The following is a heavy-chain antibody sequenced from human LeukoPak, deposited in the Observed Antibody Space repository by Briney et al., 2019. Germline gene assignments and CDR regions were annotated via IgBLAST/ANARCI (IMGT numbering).Heavy chain of an antibody. Sequence: GGSLRLSCAASGFSFSTYAMSWVRQAPGKGLEWVSAISASGGTTYYADSVKGRFTISRDNSENTLFLQMNSLRAEDTAVYYCAKEPREYCSSTSCPNWFDSWGQGTLVTVSS. D-gene: IGHD2-2*01. CDR2: ISASGGTT. CDR1: GFSFSTYA. J-gene: IGHJ5*01. V-gene: IGHV3-23*01. CDR3: AKEPREYCSSTSCPNWFDS.